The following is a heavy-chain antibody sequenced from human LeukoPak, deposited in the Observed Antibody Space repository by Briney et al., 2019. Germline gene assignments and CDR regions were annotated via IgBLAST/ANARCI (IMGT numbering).Heavy chain of an antibody. J-gene: IGHJ4*02. CDR2: IYYSGST. D-gene: IGHD3-3*01. CDR1: GGSISSYY. V-gene: IGHV4-59*01. Sequence: SETLSLTCNVSGGSISSYYWSWIRQPPGKGLEWIGYIYYSGSTNYNPSLKSRVTISVDTSKNQFSLKLSSVTAADTAVYYCARIHLTIFGVVGYYFDYWGQGTLVTVSS. CDR3: ARIHLTIFGVVGYYFDY.